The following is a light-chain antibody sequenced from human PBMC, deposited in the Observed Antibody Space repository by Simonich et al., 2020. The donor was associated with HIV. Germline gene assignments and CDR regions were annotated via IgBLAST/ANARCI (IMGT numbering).Light chain of an antibody. Sequence: DIQMTQSPSSLSASVGDRVTITCQASQDIANSLNWYQQKPGKAPKLLIFDASNLETGVPSRFSGSASGTDFTFAISSLQPEDIATYVCQQYHNVPLTFAGGTKVEIK. CDR2: DAS. CDR1: QDIANS. V-gene: IGKV1-33*01. CDR3: QQYHNVPLT. J-gene: IGKJ4*01.